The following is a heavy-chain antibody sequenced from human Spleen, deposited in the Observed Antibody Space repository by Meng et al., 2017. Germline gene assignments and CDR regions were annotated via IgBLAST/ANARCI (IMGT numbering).Heavy chain of an antibody. Sequence: GGSLRLSCAASGIIVTDHYMSWVRQAPGRGLEWVSLIYTGGNTEYADSVRGRFTISRDSSKNTLYLQVNTLRPEDTAVYFCARDIIAVAGTHVLYYYGLDVWGRGTTVTVSS. CDR1: GIIVTDHY. J-gene: IGHJ6*02. V-gene: IGHV3-66*02. CDR2: IYTGGNT. D-gene: IGHD6-13*01. CDR3: ARDIIAVAGTHVLYYYGLDV.